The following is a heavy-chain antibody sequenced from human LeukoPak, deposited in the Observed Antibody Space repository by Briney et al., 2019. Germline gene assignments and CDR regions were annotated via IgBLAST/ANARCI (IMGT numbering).Heavy chain of an antibody. CDR3: AREMATILATDY. Sequence: GGSLRLSCAASGFIFSSYAMSWVRQAPGKGLEWVSGISSNGGGTYYPDSVKGRFTISRDNSKNTLYLQMNSLRADDTAVYYCAREMATILATDYWGQGTQVTVSS. CDR1: GFIFSSYA. V-gene: IGHV3-23*01. J-gene: IGHJ4*02. CDR2: ISSNGGGT. D-gene: IGHD5-24*01.